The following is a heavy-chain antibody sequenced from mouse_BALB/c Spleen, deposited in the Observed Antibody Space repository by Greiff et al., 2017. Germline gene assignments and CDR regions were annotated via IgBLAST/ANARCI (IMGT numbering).Heavy chain of an antibody. Sequence: VQLKESGPELVKPGASMKISCKASGYSFTGYTMNWVKQSHGKNLEWIGLINPYNGGTSYNQKFKGKATLTVDKSSSTAYMELLSLTSEDSAVYYCARERYDGGHAMDYWGQGTSVTVSS. CDR1: GYSFTGYT. CDR2: INPYNGGT. D-gene: IGHD2-14*01. J-gene: IGHJ4*01. CDR3: ARERYDGGHAMDY. V-gene: IGHV1-18*01.